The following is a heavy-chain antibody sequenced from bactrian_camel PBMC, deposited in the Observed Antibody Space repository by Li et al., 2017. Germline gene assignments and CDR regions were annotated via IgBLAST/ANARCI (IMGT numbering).Heavy chain of an antibody. CDR1: GYTYAAYD. J-gene: IGHJ4*01. V-gene: IGHV3S55*01. D-gene: IGHD5*01. CDR3: AVMVGALPFGPMCRRWLGH. Sequence: QLVESGGGSVEAGGSLRLSCTASGYTYAAYDFAWSRQAPGTEREGVAAIDRDGQIVYADSVKGRFTISRDNAKETLYLQMNNLKPEDTGVYVCAVMVGALPFGPMCRRWLGHWGQGTQVTVS. CDR2: IDRDGQI.